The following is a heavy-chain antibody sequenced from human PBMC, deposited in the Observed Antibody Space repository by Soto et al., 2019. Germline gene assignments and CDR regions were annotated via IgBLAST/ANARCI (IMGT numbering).Heavy chain of an antibody. V-gene: IGHV3-21*01. CDR2: ISSSSYI. CDR3: ARDFIVVRATISYAFDI. J-gene: IGHJ3*02. Sequence: GGSLRLSCAASGFTFSSYSMNWVRQAPGKGLEWVSSISSSSYIYYADSVKGRFTISRDNAKNSLYLQMNSLRAEDTAVYYCARDFIVVRATISYAFDIWGQGTMVTVS. CDR1: GFTFSSYS. D-gene: IGHD1-26*01.